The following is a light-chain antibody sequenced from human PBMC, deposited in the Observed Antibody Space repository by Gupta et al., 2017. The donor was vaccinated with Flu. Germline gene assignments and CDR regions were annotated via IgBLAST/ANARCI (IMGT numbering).Light chain of an antibody. J-gene: IGKJ1*01. CDR3: KQALQTPWT. Sequence: DIAMTQSPLSLPVTPGEPASISCSSSQSRLYSNGYNYFDWYLQKPGQSPQLLIYLGSNRASGVPDRFSGSGSGTEFTLKISRVEADDVGVYYCKQALQTPWTFGQGTRVDIK. CDR2: LGS. CDR1: QSRLYSNGYNY. V-gene: IGKV2-28*01.